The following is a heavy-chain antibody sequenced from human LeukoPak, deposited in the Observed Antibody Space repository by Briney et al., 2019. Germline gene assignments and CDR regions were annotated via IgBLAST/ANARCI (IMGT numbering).Heavy chain of an antibody. D-gene: IGHD3-22*01. CDR3: TTDLYYYDSSGYYNWFDP. CDR2: IKSKTDGGTT. Sequence: GGSLRLSCAASGFTFSNAWMNWVRQAPGKGLEWVGRIKSKTDGGTTDYAAPVKGRFTISRDDSKSTLYLQMNSLKTEDTAVYYCTTDLYYYDSSGYYNWFDPWGQGTLVTVSS. V-gene: IGHV3-15*07. CDR1: GFTFSNAW. J-gene: IGHJ5*02.